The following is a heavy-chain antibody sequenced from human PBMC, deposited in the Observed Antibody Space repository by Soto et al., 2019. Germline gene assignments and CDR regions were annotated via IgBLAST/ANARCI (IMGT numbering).Heavy chain of an antibody. Sequence: ASVKVSCKASGYTSTNYGMHWVRQAPGQRLEWMGWINAGSGNTKYSQKFQGRVTITADESTSTAYMELSSLRSEDTAVYYCARPKGSYSSGYYYFDYWGQGTLVTVSS. D-gene: IGHD6-19*01. CDR1: GYTSTNYG. J-gene: IGHJ4*02. CDR2: INAGSGNT. V-gene: IGHV1-3*01. CDR3: ARPKGSYSSGYYYFDY.